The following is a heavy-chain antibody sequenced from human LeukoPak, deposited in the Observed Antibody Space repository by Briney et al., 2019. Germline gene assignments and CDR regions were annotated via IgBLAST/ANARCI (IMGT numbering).Heavy chain of an antibody. CDR2: IYTSGST. V-gene: IGHV4-61*02. Sequence: SETLSLTCTVSGGSISSGSYYWSWIRQPAGKGLEWIGRIYTSGSTNYNPSLKSRVTISVDTSKNQFSLKLSSVTAADTAVYYCARVEVGAPAGWYGLDVWGQGTTVTVSS. CDR3: ARVEVGAPAGWYGLDV. D-gene: IGHD1-26*01. J-gene: IGHJ6*02. CDR1: GGSISSGSYY.